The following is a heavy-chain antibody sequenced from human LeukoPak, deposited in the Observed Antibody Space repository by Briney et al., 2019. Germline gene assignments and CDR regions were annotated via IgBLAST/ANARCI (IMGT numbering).Heavy chain of an antibody. V-gene: IGHV3-74*01. D-gene: IGHD3-22*01. CDR1: GFTFRNYW. CDR2: INSDGTTI. CDR3: ATSGYYFSNFDY. J-gene: IGHJ4*02. Sequence: PGGSLRLSCAASGFTFRNYWMHWVRQAPGKGLVWVSRINSDGTTIIYADSVRGRFTISRDNAKNTLYLQMNSLRAEDTAVYYCATSGYYFSNFDYWGQGILVTVSS.